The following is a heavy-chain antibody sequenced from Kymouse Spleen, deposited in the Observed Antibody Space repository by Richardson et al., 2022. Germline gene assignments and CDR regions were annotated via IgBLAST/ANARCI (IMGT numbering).Heavy chain of an antibody. Sequence: QVQLVESGGGVVQPGRSLRLSCAASGFTFSSYGMHWVRQAPGKGLEWVAVISYDGSNKYYADSVKGRFTISRDNSKNTLYLQMNSLRAEDTAVYYCAKEELVDFWSGYYYYYGMDVWGQGTTVTVSS. CDR3: AKEELVDFWSGYYYYYGMDV. D-gene: IGHD3-3*01. V-gene: IGHV3-30*18. J-gene: IGHJ6*02. CDR1: GFTFSSYG. CDR2: ISYDGSNK.